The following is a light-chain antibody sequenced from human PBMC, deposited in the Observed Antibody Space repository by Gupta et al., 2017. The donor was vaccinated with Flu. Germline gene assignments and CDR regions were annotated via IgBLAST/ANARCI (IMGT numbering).Light chain of an antibody. CDR1: QSVLYSSNNKNY. CDR3: QQYYSTLYT. J-gene: IGKJ2*01. CDR2: WAS. Sequence: DIVMTQSPASVAVSLGERATINCKSSQSVLYSSNNKNYLAWYQQKPGQPPKLLIYWASTRESGVPDRFSGSGSGTDFTLTISSLQAEDVAVYYCQQYYSTLYTFGQGTKLEIK. V-gene: IGKV4-1*01.